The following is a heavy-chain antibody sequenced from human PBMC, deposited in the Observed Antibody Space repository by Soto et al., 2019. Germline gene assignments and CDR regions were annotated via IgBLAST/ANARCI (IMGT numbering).Heavy chain of an antibody. V-gene: IGHV1-46*01. Sequence: ASVKVSCKASGYTFTSYYMHWVRQAPGQGLEWMGIINPSGGSTSYAQKFQGRVTMTRDKSTSTAYMELSSLRSEDTAVYYCARATLTYYDFWSGYGPVDIWGQGTMVTVSS. CDR3: ARATLTYYDFWSGYGPVDI. J-gene: IGHJ3*02. CDR2: INPSGGST. D-gene: IGHD3-3*01. CDR1: GYTFTSYY.